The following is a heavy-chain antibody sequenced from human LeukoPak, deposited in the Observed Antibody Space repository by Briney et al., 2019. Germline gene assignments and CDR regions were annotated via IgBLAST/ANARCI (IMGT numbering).Heavy chain of an antibody. D-gene: IGHD3-22*01. Sequence: GASVKVSCKASGYTFTSYDINWVRQATGQGLEWMGWMRPNSGNTGYAQKFQGRVTMTRNTSISTAYMELSSLRSEDTAVYYCARSRYDSSGRRIDFDYWGQGTLVTVSS. CDR3: ARSRYDSSGRRIDFDY. CDR1: GYTFTSYD. J-gene: IGHJ4*02. CDR2: MRPNSGNT. V-gene: IGHV1-8*01.